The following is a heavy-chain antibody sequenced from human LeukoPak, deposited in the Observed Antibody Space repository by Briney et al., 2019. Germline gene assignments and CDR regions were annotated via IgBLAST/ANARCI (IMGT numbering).Heavy chain of an antibody. Sequence: PGGSLRPSCAASGFTFRSYEMNWVRQAPGKGLEWVSYISSSGSTIYYADSVKGRFTISRDNAKNSLYLQMNSLRAEDTAVYYCAELGITMIGGVWGKGTTVTISS. CDR2: ISSSGSTI. CDR1: GFTFRSYE. D-gene: IGHD3-10*02. CDR3: AELGITMIGGV. V-gene: IGHV3-48*03. J-gene: IGHJ6*04.